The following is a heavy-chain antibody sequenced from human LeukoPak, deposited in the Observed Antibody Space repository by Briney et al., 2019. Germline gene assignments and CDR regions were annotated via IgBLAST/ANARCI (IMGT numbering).Heavy chain of an antibody. CDR3: ASHYCSGGSCWYGMDV. V-gene: IGHV4-30-4*08. J-gene: IGHJ6*02. CDR1: GGSISSGDYY. Sequence: SQTLSLTCSVSGGSISSGDYYWSWIRQTPEKGLEWIGHIFNTGSPYYTPSLKSRVTISADTSKNQFSLKLSSVTAADTAVYYCASHYCSGGSCWYGMDVWGQGTTVTVSS. D-gene: IGHD2-15*01. CDR2: IFNTGSP.